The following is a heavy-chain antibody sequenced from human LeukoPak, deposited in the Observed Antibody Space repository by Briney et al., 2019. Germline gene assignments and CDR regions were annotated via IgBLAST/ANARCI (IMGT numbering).Heavy chain of an antibody. D-gene: IGHD3-3*01. J-gene: IGHJ4*02. CDR3: ARAVRFLEWLLPFLDY. Sequence: GGSLRLSCAASGFTFSSHPMHWVRQATGKVLEGVAVISYDGNNKYYADSEKGRFTISRDNSKNTLYLQMNSLRAEDTAVYYCARAVRFLEWLLPFLDYWGQGTLVTVSS. V-gene: IGHV3-30-3*01. CDR1: GFTFSSHP. CDR2: ISYDGNNK.